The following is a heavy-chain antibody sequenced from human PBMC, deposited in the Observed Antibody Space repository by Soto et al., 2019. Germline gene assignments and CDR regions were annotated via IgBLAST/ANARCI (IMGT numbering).Heavy chain of an antibody. CDR3: ARSGPVYSSGWYGGNWFDP. D-gene: IGHD6-19*01. J-gene: IGHJ5*02. V-gene: IGHV3-21*01. Sequence: EVQLVESGGGLVKPGGSLRLSCAASGFTFSSYSMNWVRQAPGKGLEWGSSISSSSSYIYYADSVKGRFTISRDNAKNSLYLQMNSLRAEDTAVYYCARSGPVYSSGWYGGNWFDPWGQGTLVTVSS. CDR2: ISSSSSYI. CDR1: GFTFSSYS.